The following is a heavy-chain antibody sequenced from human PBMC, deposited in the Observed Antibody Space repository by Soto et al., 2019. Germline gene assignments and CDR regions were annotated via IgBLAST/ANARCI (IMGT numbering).Heavy chain of an antibody. J-gene: IGHJ6*02. V-gene: IGHV4-34*01. Sequence: SETLSLTCAVYGGSFSGYYWSWIRQPLGKGLEWIGEINHSGSTNYNPSLKSRVTISVDTSKNQFSLKLSSVTAADTAVYYCARDLWGYCGTDCYPLDVWGQGTTVTVSS. CDR3: ARDLWGYCGTDCYPLDV. CDR1: GGSFSGYY. D-gene: IGHD2-21*02. CDR2: INHSGST.